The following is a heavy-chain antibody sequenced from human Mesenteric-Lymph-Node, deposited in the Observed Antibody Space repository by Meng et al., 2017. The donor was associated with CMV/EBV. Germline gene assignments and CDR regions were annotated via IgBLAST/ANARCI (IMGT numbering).Heavy chain of an antibody. J-gene: IGHJ4*02. CDR2: VYYSGST. CDR3: ARAVAGTFGY. Sequence: SETLSLTCAVYGGSFSGYYWNWIRQPPGKGLEWIGYVYYSGSTKYNPTLKSRVTISADTSKNQFSLKLTSVTAADTAVYYCARAVAGTFGYWGQGTLVTVSS. D-gene: IGHD6-19*01. CDR1: GGSFSGYY. V-gene: IGHV4-59*01.